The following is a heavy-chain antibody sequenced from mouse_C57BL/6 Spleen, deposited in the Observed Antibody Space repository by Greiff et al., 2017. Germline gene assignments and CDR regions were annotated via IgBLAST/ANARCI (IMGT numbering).Heavy chain of an antibody. CDR3: AKFDSNGYYAMDY. CDR1: GFTFPGYW. V-gene: IGHV1-9*01. J-gene: IGHJ4*01. CDR2: ILPGSGST. D-gene: IGHD2-5*01. Sequence: VQRVESGAELMKPGASVKLSCKATGFTFPGYWIEWVKQRPGHGLEWIGEILPGSGSTNYHEKFKGKATFTADTSANTAYMQLSSLTTEDSAIYYCAKFDSNGYYAMDYWGQGTSVTVSS.